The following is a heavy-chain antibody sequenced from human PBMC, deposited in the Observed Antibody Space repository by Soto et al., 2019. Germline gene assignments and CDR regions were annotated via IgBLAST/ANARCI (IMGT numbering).Heavy chain of an antibody. CDR3: ARSIVVVPAATVHYYYYMDV. CDR1: GGSFSGYY. CDR2: INHSGST. J-gene: IGHJ6*03. D-gene: IGHD2-2*01. V-gene: IGHV4-34*01. Sequence: SETLSLTCAVYGGSFSGYYWSWIRQPPGKGLEWIGEINHSGSTNYNPSLKSRVTISVDTSKNQFSLKLSSVTAADTAVYYCARSIVVVPAATVHYYYYMDVWGKGTTVTVSS.